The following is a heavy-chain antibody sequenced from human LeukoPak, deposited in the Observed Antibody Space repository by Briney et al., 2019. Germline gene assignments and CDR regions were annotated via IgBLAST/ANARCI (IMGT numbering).Heavy chain of an antibody. CDR1: GFTFSSYA. D-gene: IGHD3-3*01. CDR2: ILYDGSNI. CDR3: ARGRLLYFGKRGDY. V-gene: IGHV3-30*04. Sequence: PGGSLRLSCAAFGFTFSSYAMHWVRQAPGKGLEWVAVILYDGSNIYYGDSVKGRFTISRDNSENTLYLQMNSLRPEDTAVYYCARGRLLYFGKRGDYWGQGTLVTVSS. J-gene: IGHJ4*02.